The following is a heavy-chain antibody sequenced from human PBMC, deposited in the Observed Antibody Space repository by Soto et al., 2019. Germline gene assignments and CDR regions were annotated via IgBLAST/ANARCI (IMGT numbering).Heavy chain of an antibody. D-gene: IGHD5-12*01. CDR2: ISAYNGNT. J-gene: IGHJ4*02. CDR1: GYTFTIYG. CDR3: ARINSGYDWPPRDY. V-gene: IGHV1-18*04. Sequence: ASVKVSCKASGYTFTIYGISWVRHAPGQGLEWMGWISAYNGNTNYAQKLQGRVTMTTDTSTSTAYMELRSLRSDDTAVYYCARINSGYDWPPRDYWGQGTLVTVSS.